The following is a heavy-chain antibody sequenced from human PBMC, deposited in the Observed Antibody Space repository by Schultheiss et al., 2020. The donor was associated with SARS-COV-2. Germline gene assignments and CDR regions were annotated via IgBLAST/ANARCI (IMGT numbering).Heavy chain of an antibody. CDR3: ASEGLRFLENDY. Sequence: SETLSLTCTVSGGSISSSSYYWGWIRQPPGKGLEWIGSIYYSGSTYYNPSLKSRVTISVDTSKNQFSLKLSSVTAADTAVYYCASEGLRFLENDYWGQGTLVTVSS. V-gene: IGHV4-39*07. J-gene: IGHJ4*02. D-gene: IGHD3-3*01. CDR1: GGSISSSSYY. CDR2: IYYSGST.